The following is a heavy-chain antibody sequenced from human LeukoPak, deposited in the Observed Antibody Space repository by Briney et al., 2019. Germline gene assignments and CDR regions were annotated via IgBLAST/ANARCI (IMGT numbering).Heavy chain of an antibody. Sequence: PGGSLRLSCAASGFTFSSYAMSWVRQAPGKGLEWVSAISGGGGRTYYADSVKGRFTISRDNAKNTLYLHMSSLRAEDTTVYYCAKDRWYYYDSNGYPLDAFDIWGQGTMITVSS. J-gene: IGHJ3*02. CDR1: GFTFSSYA. D-gene: IGHD3-22*01. CDR2: ISGGGGRT. CDR3: AKDRWYYYDSNGYPLDAFDI. V-gene: IGHV3-23*01.